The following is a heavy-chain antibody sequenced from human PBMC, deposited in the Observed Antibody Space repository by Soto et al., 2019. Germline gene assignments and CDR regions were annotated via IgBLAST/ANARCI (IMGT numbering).Heavy chain of an antibody. CDR3: ARGRSSPHY. CDR1: GGTFSSYA. J-gene: IGHJ4*02. CDR2: IPYDGSIE. Sequence: SCKXSGGTFSSYAMHWVRQAPGKGLEWVAVIPYDGSIEFYADSVKGRSTISRDDFKNTMFLQMGSLRAEDTAVYYCARGRSSPHYWGQGTLVTVSS. V-gene: IGHV3-30-3*01. D-gene: IGHD6-6*01.